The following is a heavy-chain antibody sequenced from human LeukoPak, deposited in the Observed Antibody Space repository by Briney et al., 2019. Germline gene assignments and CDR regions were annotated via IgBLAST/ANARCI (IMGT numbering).Heavy chain of an antibody. CDR1: GGSIRGYY. J-gene: IGHJ4*02. Sequence: PSETLSLTCTVSGGSIRGYYWAWIRQPAGEPLEWIGRIFASGGTNYNPSLKSRVTMSVDTSKNQFSLKLSSVTAADTAVYYCARDLLIAVAGTNYFDYWGQGTLVTVSS. CDR3: ARDLLIAVAGTNYFDY. CDR2: IFASGGT. D-gene: IGHD6-19*01. V-gene: IGHV4-4*07.